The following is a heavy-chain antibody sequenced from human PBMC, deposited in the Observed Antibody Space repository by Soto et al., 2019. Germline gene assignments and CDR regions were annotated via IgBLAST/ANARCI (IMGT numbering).Heavy chain of an antibody. D-gene: IGHD3-22*01. CDR3: ARDASGYYSSLFDY. V-gene: IGHV4-31*11. CDR2: IYYSGST. CDR1: GGSISSGGYY. Sequence: SETLSLTCAVSGGSISSGGYYWSWIRQHPGKGLEWIGYIYYSGSTYYNPSLKSRVTISVDTSKNQFSLKLSSVTAADTAVYYCARDASGYYSSLFDYWGQGTLVTVSS. J-gene: IGHJ4*02.